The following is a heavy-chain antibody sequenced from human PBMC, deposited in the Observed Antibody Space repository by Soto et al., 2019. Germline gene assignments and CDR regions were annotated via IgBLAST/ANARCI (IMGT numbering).Heavy chain of an antibody. CDR3: AREPYSSSLYYYYYGMDV. CDR2: IIPILGIA. CDR1: GGTFSSYT. J-gene: IGHJ6*02. Sequence: SVKVSCKASGGTFSSYTISWVRQAPGQGLEWMGRIIPILGIANYADSVKGRFTISRDNSKNTLYLQMNSLRAEDTAVYYCAREPYSSSLYYYYYGMDVWGQGTTVTVSS. D-gene: IGHD6-13*01. V-gene: IGHV1-69*04.